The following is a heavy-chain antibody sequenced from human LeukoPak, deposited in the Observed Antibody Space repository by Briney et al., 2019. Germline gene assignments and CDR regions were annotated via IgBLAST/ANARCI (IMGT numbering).Heavy chain of an antibody. Sequence: SETLSLTCTVSGGSISSYYWSWIRQPPGKGLEWIGYIYYSGSTYYNPSLKSRVTISVDTSKNQFSLKLSSVTAADTAVYYCARDRFVGRFDPWGQGTLVTVSS. CDR2: IYYSGST. CDR1: GGSISSYY. J-gene: IGHJ5*02. V-gene: IGHV4-59*01. D-gene: IGHD1-14*01. CDR3: ARDRFVGRFDP.